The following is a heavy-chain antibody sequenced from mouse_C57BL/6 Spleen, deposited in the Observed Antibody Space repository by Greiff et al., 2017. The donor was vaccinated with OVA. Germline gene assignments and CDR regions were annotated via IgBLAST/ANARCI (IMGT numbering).Heavy chain of an antibody. D-gene: IGHD2-4*01. Sequence: VKLQESGPGLVQPSQSLSITCTVSGFSLTSYGVHWVRQSPGKGLEWLGVIWSGGSTDYNAAFISRLSISKDNSKSQVFFKMNSLQADDTAIYYCARNSYYDYDDGGYAMDYWGQGTSVTVSS. CDR3: ARNSYYDYDDGGYAMDY. CDR2: IWSGGST. J-gene: IGHJ4*01. V-gene: IGHV2-2*01. CDR1: GFSLTSYG.